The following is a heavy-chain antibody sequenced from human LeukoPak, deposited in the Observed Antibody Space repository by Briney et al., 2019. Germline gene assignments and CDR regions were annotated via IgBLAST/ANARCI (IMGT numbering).Heavy chain of an antibody. Sequence: AETLSLMCSVYGGSFSDYFWSWLRQPPGKGLEWIGEIDDGGNTNYNPSLMSRVIVSMEKSKKQFSLMMRSVTAADTAVYYCARFSRITWGDWGDASDLWGQGATVIVSS. V-gene: IGHV4-34*01. D-gene: IGHD2-21*02. CDR3: ARFSRITWGDWGDASDL. CDR2: IDDGGNT. CDR1: GGSFSDYF. J-gene: IGHJ3*01.